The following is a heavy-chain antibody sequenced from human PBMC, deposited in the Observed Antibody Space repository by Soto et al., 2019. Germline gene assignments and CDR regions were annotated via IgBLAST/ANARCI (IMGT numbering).Heavy chain of an antibody. CDR1: GFTFSSYA. V-gene: IGHV3-23*01. Sequence: SLRLSCAASGFTFSSYAMSWVRQAPGKGLEWVSAISGSGGSTYYADSVKGRFTISRDNSKNTLYLQMNSLRAEDTAVYYCANSPLEYYDFWSGYYTHPPLYGMDVWGQGTTVTVSS. D-gene: IGHD3-3*01. J-gene: IGHJ6*02. CDR3: ANSPLEYYDFWSGYYTHPPLYGMDV. CDR2: ISGSGGST.